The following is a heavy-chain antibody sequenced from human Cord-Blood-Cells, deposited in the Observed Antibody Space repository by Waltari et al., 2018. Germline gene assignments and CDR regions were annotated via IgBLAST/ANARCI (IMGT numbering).Heavy chain of an antibody. D-gene: IGHD2-21*02. Sequence: QVQLVQSGAEVKKPGSSVKVSCKASGGTFSSYAISWVRQAPGQGLEWMGGITPNLCIANSAQKFQGRVTITADKSTSTAYMELSSLRSEDTAVYYCARVAHIVVVTALDAFDIWGQGTMVTVSS. CDR1: GGTFSSYA. J-gene: IGHJ3*02. CDR2: ITPNLCIA. CDR3: ARVAHIVVVTALDAFDI. V-gene: IGHV1-69*10.